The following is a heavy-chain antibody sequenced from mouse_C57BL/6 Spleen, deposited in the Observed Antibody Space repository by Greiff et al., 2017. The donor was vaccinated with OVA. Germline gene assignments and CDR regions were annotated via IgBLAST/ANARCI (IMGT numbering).Heavy chain of an antibody. CDR2: IYPRDGST. J-gene: IGHJ3*01. D-gene: IGHD1-1*01. V-gene: IGHV1-85*01. Sequence: QVQLKESGPELVKPGASVKLSCKASGYTFTSYDINWVKQRPGQGLEWIGWIYPRDGSTKYNEKFKGKATLTVDTSSSTEYMELHSLTSEDSAVYFCARIRSSSWFAYWGQGTLVTVSA. CDR1: GYTFTSYD. CDR3: ARIRSSSWFAY.